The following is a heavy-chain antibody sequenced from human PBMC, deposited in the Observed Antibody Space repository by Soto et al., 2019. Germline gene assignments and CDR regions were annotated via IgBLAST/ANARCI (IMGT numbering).Heavy chain of an antibody. J-gene: IGHJ4*02. CDR1: GFIFSSYW. CDR2: MNYDGSEK. V-gene: IGHV3-7*01. CDR3: VSSEVTQSWDY. Sequence: EVQLVESGGGLVQPGGSLRLSCAGSGFIFSSYWMSWVRQAPGKGLEWVANMNYDGSEKYYVDSVKGRFTISRDNAKNSLYLQMNSLRAEDTAVYYCVSSEVTQSWDYWGQGTLVTVSS. D-gene: IGHD4-4*01.